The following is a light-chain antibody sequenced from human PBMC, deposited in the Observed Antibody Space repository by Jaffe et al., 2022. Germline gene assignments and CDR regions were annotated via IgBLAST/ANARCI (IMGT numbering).Light chain of an antibody. CDR1: QSISSY. Sequence: DIQMTQSPSSLSASVGDRVTISCRASQSISSYLHWYQHKPGKAPQLLIYSASNLQSGVPSRFSGSGSGTDFTLTISSLQPEDFATYYCQQSYSTPFTFGPGTKVDIK. V-gene: IGKV1-39*01. CDR3: QQSYSTPFT. CDR2: SAS. J-gene: IGKJ3*01.